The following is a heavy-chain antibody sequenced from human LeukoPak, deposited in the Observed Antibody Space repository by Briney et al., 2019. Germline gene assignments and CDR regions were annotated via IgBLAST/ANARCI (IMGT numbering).Heavy chain of an antibody. CDR2: IYYSGST. CDR3: ARVVEYSYDY. CDR1: GGSLSPNY. J-gene: IGHJ4*02. V-gene: IGHV4-59*01. Sequence: PSETLSLTCTVSGGSLSPNYWSWIRQPPGKGLEWIGYIYYSGSTNYNPSLKSRVTISVDTSKNQFSLKLSSVTAADTAVYYCARVVEYSYDYWGQGTLVTVSS. D-gene: IGHD5-18*01.